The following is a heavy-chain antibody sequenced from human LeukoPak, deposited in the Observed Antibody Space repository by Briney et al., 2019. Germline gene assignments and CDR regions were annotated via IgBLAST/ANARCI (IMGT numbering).Heavy chain of an antibody. CDR3: ASPSAEMTAINGWYFDV. CDR1: GGSISSGNW. J-gene: IGHJ2*01. D-gene: IGHD5-24*01. CDR2: VYSGGST. Sequence: ETLSLTCAVSGGSISSGNWWSWVRQPPGKGLEWVSVVYSGGSTYYADSVKGRFTISRDYSKNTLYLQMNNLRAEDTAVYYCASPSAEMTAINGWYFDVWGRGTLVTVSA. V-gene: IGHV3-66*01.